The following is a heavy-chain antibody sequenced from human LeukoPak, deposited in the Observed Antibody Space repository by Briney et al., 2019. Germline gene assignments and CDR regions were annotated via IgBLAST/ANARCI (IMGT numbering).Heavy chain of an antibody. J-gene: IGHJ5*02. Sequence: SETLSLTCTVSGNSFGDYYWSWIRQPAGKGLEWIGRIYTSGSTTYNPSLKSRVTMSVDTSKSQFSLKLSSVTAADTAVYYCARAYCGGDCPRGWFDPWGQGTLVTVST. D-gene: IGHD2-21*02. V-gene: IGHV4-4*07. CDR2: IYTSGST. CDR3: ARAYCGGDCPRGWFDP. CDR1: GNSFGDYY.